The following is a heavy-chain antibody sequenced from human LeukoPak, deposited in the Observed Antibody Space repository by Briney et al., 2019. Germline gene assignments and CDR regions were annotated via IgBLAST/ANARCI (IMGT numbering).Heavy chain of an antibody. V-gene: IGHV3-30*18. CDR3: AKEGGDGVAQGAFDI. J-gene: IGHJ3*02. Sequence: PGRSLRLSCAASGFTFSSYGMHWVRQAPGKGLEWVAVIWYGGSNKYYADSVKGRFTISRDNSKNTLYLQMNSLRAEDTAVYYCAKEGGDGVAQGAFDIWGQGTMVTVSS. D-gene: IGHD3-3*01. CDR2: IWYGGSNK. CDR1: GFTFSSYG.